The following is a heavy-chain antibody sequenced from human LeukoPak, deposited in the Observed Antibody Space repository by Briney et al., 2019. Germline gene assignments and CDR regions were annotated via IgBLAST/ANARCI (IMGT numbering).Heavy chain of an antibody. D-gene: IGHD1-7*01. V-gene: IGHV3-23*01. CDR1: GFTFSNSA. CDR3: AKGGNSAPLDY. Sequence: GGSLRLSCAASGFTFSNSAMTWVRQAPGKGLEWVSAISTSGSDTIYTDSVKDRFTISRDNSKNTLYLQMNSLRAEDTAVYYCAKGGNSAPLDYWGQGILVTVSS. J-gene: IGHJ4*02. CDR2: ISTSGSDT.